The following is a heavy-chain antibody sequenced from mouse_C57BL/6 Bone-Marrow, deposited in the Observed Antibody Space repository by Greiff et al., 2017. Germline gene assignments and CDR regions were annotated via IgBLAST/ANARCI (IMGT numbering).Heavy chain of an antibody. V-gene: IGHV7-3*01. D-gene: IGHD1-1*01. Sequence: EVKLVESGGGLVQPGGSLSLSCAASGFTFTDYYMSWVRQPPGKALEWLGFIRNKANGYTTEYSASVKGRFTISRDNYQSILYLQMNALRAEDSATYYCARSYYGSFFDYWGQGTTLTVSS. CDR1: GFTFTDYY. J-gene: IGHJ2*01. CDR3: ARSYYGSFFDY. CDR2: IRNKANGYTT.